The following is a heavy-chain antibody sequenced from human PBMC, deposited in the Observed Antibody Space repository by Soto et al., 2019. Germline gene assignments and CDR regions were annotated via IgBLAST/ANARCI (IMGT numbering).Heavy chain of an antibody. Sequence: QVQLQESGPGLVKPSQTLSLTCSVSGGAINNRDYYWSWIRQHPGRGLEWIGNIFHTGSTDYNPSRMGRLTISIDTSKNEFSLKLTSVTAADTAVYYCARDRPAFKSFGSGMDVWGQGTTVTVSS. V-gene: IGHV4-31*03. CDR3: ARDRPAFKSFGSGMDV. J-gene: IGHJ6*02. CDR2: IFHTGST. CDR1: GGAINNRDYY. D-gene: IGHD3-16*01.